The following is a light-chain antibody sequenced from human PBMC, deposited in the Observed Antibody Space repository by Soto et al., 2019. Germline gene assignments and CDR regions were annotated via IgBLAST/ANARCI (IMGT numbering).Light chain of an antibody. Sequence: QSALTQPASVSGSPGQSITISCTGTSSDVGGYNYVSWYQQHPGKAPKLMIYEVSYRPSGVSNRFSASKSGNTASLTISGLQAEDEADYYCSSYTGSSTLVFGGGTKLTVL. CDR1: SSDVGGYNY. V-gene: IGLV2-14*01. J-gene: IGLJ2*01. CDR2: EVS. CDR3: SSYTGSSTLV.